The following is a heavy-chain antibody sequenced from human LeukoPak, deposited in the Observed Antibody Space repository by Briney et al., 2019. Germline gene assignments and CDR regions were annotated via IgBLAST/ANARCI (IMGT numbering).Heavy chain of an antibody. CDR2: ISDNT. V-gene: IGHV3-69-1*01. Sequence: GGSLRLSCAVSGFTFSMYAMAWVRQAPGKGLEWVSGISDNTYYADSVKGRFTISRDNAKNSLYLQMNSLRAEDTAVYYCAREATLYYHYAMDVWGQGTTVTVSS. J-gene: IGHJ6*02. CDR3: AREATLYYHYAMDV. CDR1: GFTFSMYA.